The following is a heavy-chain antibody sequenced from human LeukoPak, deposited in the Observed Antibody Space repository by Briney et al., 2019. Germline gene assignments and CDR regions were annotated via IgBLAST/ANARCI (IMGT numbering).Heavy chain of an antibody. CDR1: GFTFSNFA. Sequence: GGSLRLSCGASGFTFSNFAMSWVRQAPGRGLEWVSALSGSGFNTYYADSVKGRFTISRDNSKNTLYLKMNSLRAEDMAVYYCAKMAGQQLGDYYMDVWGKGTTLTVSS. V-gene: IGHV3-23*01. CDR3: AKMAGQQLGDYYMDV. J-gene: IGHJ6*03. CDR2: LSGSGFNT. D-gene: IGHD6-13*01.